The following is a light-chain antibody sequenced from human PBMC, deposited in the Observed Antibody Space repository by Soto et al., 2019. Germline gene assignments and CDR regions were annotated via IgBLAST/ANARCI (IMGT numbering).Light chain of an antibody. J-gene: IGLJ1*01. CDR1: SSDVGGFNY. Sequence: QSVLTQPRSVSGSPGQSVTISCTGTSSDVGGFNYVSWYHQHPGTAPKLMIYDVSKRPSGVPERFSGSKSGNTASLTISGLQAEDEADYYCISYTGSSTSYVFGTGTKVTV. CDR3: ISYTGSSTSYV. V-gene: IGLV2-11*01. CDR2: DVS.